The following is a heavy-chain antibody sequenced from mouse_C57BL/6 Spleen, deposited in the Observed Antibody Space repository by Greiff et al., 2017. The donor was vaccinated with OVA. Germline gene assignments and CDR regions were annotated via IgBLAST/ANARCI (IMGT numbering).Heavy chain of an antibody. CDR1: GYTFTSYW. CDR2: IDPSDSYT. CDR3: ARGPLLRSY. V-gene: IGHV1-50*01. D-gene: IGHD1-1*01. Sequence: QVQLQQPGAELVKPGASVKLSCKASGYTFTSYWMQWVKQRPGQGLEWIGEIDPSDSYTNYNQKFKGKATLTVDTSSSTAYMQLSSLTSEDSAVYYCARGPLLRSYWGKGTTLTVSS. J-gene: IGHJ2*01.